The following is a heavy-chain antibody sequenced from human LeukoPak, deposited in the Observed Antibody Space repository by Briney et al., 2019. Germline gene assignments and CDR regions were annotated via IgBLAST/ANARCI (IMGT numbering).Heavy chain of an antibody. CDR2: ITGSDGSS. J-gene: IGHJ4*02. CDR3: AKWGDYDILTGYYVPDY. Sequence: PGGSLRLSCVASGFTFTNYAMSWGRQAPGMGLELVSAITGSDGSSYYADSVKGRFTISRDNSKNTLYLQVNSLRAEDPAVYYCAKWGDYDILTGYYVPDYWGQGTLVTVSS. D-gene: IGHD3-9*01. CDR1: GFTFTNYA. V-gene: IGHV3-23*01.